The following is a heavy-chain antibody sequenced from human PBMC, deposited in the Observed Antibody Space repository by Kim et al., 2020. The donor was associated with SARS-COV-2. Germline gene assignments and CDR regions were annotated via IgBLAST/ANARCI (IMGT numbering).Heavy chain of an antibody. CDR2: IYHSGST. Sequence: SETLSLTCTVSGYSISSGYYWGWIRQPPGKGLEWIGSIYHSGSTYYNPSLKSRVTISVDTSKNQFSLKLSSVTAADTAVYYCARDAGAGTTWIYYGMDV. J-gene: IGHJ6*01. V-gene: IGHV4-38-2*02. CDR1: GYSISSGYY. CDR3: ARDAGAGTTWIYYGMDV. D-gene: IGHD1-7*01.